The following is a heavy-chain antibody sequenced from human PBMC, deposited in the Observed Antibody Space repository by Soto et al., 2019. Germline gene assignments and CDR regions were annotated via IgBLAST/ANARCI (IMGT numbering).Heavy chain of an antibody. J-gene: IGHJ3*02. V-gene: IGHV4-31*03. CDR3: AREKLRLGELSLGDDAFDI. CDR1: GGSISSGGYY. CDR2: IYYSGST. Sequence: QVQLQESGPGLVKPSQTLSLTCTVSGGSISSGGYYWSWIRQHPGKGLEWIGYIYYSGSTYYNPSLKSRVTISVDTSKNQFSLKLSSVTAADTAVYYCAREKLRLGELSLGDDAFDIWGQGTMVTVSS. D-gene: IGHD3-16*02.